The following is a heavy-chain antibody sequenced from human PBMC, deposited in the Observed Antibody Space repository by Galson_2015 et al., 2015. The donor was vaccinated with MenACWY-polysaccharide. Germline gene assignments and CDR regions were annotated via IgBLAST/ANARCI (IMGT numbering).Heavy chain of an antibody. CDR1: GYTFTSYA. V-gene: IGHV1-3*01. CDR2: INAGNGNT. J-gene: IGHJ4*02. CDR3: ARVWGIAVAGQFDY. D-gene: IGHD6-19*01. Sequence: SVKVSCKASGYTFTSYAMHWVRQAPGQRLEWMGWINAGNGNTKYSQKFQGRVTITRDTSASTAYMELSSLRSEDTAVYYCARVWGIAVAGQFDYWGQGTLVTVSS.